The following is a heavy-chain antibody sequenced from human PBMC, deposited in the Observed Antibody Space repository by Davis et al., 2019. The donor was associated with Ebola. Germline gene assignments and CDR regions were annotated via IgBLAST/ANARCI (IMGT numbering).Heavy chain of an antibody. D-gene: IGHD3-22*01. CDR3: ASSGGGDSSGYYRYYYYYGMDV. CDR2: IIPILGIA. Sequence: SVKVSCKASGGTFSSYAISWVRQAPGQGLEWMGRIIPILGIANYAQKFQGRVTITADKSTSTAYMELSSLRSEDTAVYYCASSGGGDSSGYYRYYYYYGMDVWGQGTAVTVSS. CDR1: GGTFSSYA. J-gene: IGHJ6*02. V-gene: IGHV1-69*04.